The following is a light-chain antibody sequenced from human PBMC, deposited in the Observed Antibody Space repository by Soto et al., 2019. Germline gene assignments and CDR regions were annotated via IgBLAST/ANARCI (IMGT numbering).Light chain of an antibody. J-gene: IGLJ1*01. V-gene: IGLV1-40*01. CDR1: SSNIGAGYD. Sequence: QSVLTQPPSVSRAPGQRVTISCTGSSSNIGAGYDVHWYQQLPGTAPKLLIYDNSNRPSGVPDRFSGSNPGTSASLAITWLQAEDEADYYCQAYDSSLSGFVFGTGTKVTVL. CDR3: QAYDSSLSGFV. CDR2: DNS.